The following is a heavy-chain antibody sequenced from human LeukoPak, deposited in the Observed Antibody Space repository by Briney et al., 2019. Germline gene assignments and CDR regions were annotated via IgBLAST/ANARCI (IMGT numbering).Heavy chain of an antibody. CDR3: AKETASDFGGAVDY. D-gene: IGHD3-10*01. Sequence: GGSLRLSCAASGFTFRSSAMNWVRQAPGKGLEWVSTITDAGGSTYYADSVKGRFTISRDNSKNTLFLQMNSLRADDTAVYYCAKETASDFGGAVDYWGQGTLVTVSS. CDR2: ITDAGGST. J-gene: IGHJ4*02. V-gene: IGHV3-23*01. CDR1: GFTFRSSA.